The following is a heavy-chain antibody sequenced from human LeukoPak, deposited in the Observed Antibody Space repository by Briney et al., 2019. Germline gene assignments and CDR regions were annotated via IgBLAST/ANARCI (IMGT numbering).Heavy chain of an antibody. D-gene: IGHD4-17*01. CDR2: IYYTGST. V-gene: IGHV4-59*08. Sequence: PSETLSLTCTVSGGSISSYYWTWIRQPPGKGLEWIGYIYYTGSTNYNPSLKSRITISVDTSKNQFSLELSSVTAADTAVYYCARRYYGDVYYFDYWGQGTLVTVPS. CDR3: ARRYYGDVYYFDY. CDR1: GGSISSYY. J-gene: IGHJ4*02.